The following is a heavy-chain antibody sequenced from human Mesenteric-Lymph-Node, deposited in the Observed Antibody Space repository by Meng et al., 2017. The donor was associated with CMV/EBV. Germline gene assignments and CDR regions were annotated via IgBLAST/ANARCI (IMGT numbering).Heavy chain of an antibody. CDR2: INDNGRT. CDR3: ARSPPTYGDYILDY. D-gene: IGHD4-17*01. J-gene: IGHJ4*02. CDR1: GGSINNYY. Sequence: VSGGSINNYYWSWIRQSPGKGLEWIGYINDNGRTYYNPPLFGRVAISVDTSKNQFSLRLTSVTAADTAVYYCARSPPTYGDYILDYWGQGTLVTVSS. V-gene: IGHV4-4*09.